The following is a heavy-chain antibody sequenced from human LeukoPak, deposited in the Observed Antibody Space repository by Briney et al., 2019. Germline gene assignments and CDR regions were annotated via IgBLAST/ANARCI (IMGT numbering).Heavy chain of an antibody. D-gene: IGHD1-1*01. V-gene: IGHV4-39*01. CDR1: GFTFSSYSMT. Sequence: GSLRLSCAASGFTFSSYSMTWVRQPPGKGLEWIGSIYYSGSTYYNPSLKSRVTISVDTSKNQFSLKLSSVTAADTAVYYCARQSLDEGRPFDYWGQGTLVTVSS. CDR3: ARQSLDEGRPFDY. J-gene: IGHJ4*02. CDR2: IYYSGST.